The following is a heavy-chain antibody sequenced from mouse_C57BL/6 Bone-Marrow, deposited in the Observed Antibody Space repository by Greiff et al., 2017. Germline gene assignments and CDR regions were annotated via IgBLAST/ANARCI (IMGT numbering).Heavy chain of an antibody. D-gene: IGHD6-2*01. Sequence: EVKLMESGGDLVKPGGSLKLSCAASGFTFSSYGMSWVRQTPDKRLEWVATISSGGSYTYYPDSVKGRFTISRDNAKNTLYLQMSSLQSEDTAMYYCARLSPFAYWGQGTLVTVSA. CDR2: ISSGGSYT. V-gene: IGHV5-6*01. J-gene: IGHJ3*01. CDR1: GFTFSSYG. CDR3: ARLSPFAY.